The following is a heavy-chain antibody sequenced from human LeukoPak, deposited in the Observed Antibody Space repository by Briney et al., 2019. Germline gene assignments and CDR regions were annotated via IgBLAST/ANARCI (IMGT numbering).Heavy chain of an antibody. Sequence: GASVKVSCKASGYTFTNYGISWVRQAPGQGLEWMGWISAYNGNTNYAQKLQDRVTMTIDTSTSTAYMELRSLRSDDTAVYYCARDDYGDSKGWFDPWGQGTLVTVSS. D-gene: IGHD4-17*01. J-gene: IGHJ5*02. CDR2: ISAYNGNT. V-gene: IGHV1-18*01. CDR1: GYTFTNYG. CDR3: ARDDYGDSKGWFDP.